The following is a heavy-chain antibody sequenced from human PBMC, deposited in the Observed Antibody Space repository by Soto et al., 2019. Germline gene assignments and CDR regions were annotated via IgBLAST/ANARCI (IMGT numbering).Heavy chain of an antibody. V-gene: IGHV2-5*02. J-gene: IGHJ5*02. D-gene: IGHD3-10*02. CDR1: GLSLSTSGEA. CDR2: IYWDDDK. Sequence: QITLKESGPTLVKPTQTLTLTCTFSGLSLSTSGEAVGWIRQPPGKALEWLALIYWDDDKRYNPTLKTRLTPTKETSKNQVVLTLPNMDPVDTATYYCAHYVSTSPAGWFDPGGQCILVTVSS. CDR3: AHYVSTSPAGWFDP.